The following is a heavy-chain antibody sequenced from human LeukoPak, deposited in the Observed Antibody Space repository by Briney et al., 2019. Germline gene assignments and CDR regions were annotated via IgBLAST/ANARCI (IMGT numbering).Heavy chain of an antibody. D-gene: IGHD3-10*01. CDR2: IYHSGST. CDR3: ASWHVGSGSKIDY. Sequence: SGTLSLTCAVSGGSISSNNLWTWVRQPPGKGLEWIGEIYHSGSTNQNPSLKSRLTISVDKSKNQFSLKLSSVTAADTAVYYCASWHVGSGSKIDYWGQGTLVTVSS. V-gene: IGHV4-4*02. CDR1: GGSISSNNL. J-gene: IGHJ4*02.